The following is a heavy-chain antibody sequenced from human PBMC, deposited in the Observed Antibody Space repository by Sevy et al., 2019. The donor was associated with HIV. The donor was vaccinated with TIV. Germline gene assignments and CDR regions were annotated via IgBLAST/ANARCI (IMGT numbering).Heavy chain of an antibody. Sequence: GGSLRLSCTASGFTFGDYAMSWFRQAPGKGLEWVGFIRSKAYGGTTEYAASVKGRFTISRDDSKSIAYLQMNSLKTEDTAVYYCTRAAAYCGGDCYWSTFDYWGQGTLVTVPS. V-gene: IGHV3-49*03. CDR3: TRAAAYCGGDCYWSTFDY. CDR2: IRSKAYGGTT. J-gene: IGHJ4*02. CDR1: GFTFGDYA. D-gene: IGHD2-21*02.